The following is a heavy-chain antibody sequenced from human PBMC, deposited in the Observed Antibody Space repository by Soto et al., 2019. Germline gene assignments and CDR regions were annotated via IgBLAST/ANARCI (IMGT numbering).Heavy chain of an antibody. V-gene: IGHV4-59*08. D-gene: IGHD6-13*01. CDR1: GGSISSYY. Sequence: PSETLSLTCTVSGGSISSYYWNWIRQPPGKGLEWIGYIYYNVNTNYNPSLKSRVTISVDTSKNQFSLKLSSVTAADTAVYYCARARPYSSTPFDYWGQGTLVTVSS. CDR2: IYYNVNT. J-gene: IGHJ4*02. CDR3: ARARPYSSTPFDY.